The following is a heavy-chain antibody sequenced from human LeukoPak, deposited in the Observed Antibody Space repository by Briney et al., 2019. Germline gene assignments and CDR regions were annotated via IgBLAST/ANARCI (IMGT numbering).Heavy chain of an antibody. D-gene: IGHD2-15*01. Sequence: GGSLRLSCAASGFTFSSYGMHWVRQAPGKGLEWVAFIRYDGSNKYYADSVKGRFTISRDSSKNTLYLQMNSLRAEDAAVYYCAKAPVTTCSGAYCYPFDYWGQGTLVTVSS. V-gene: IGHV3-30*02. J-gene: IGHJ4*02. CDR3: AKAPVTTCSGAYCYPFDY. CDR1: GFTFSSYG. CDR2: IRYDGSNK.